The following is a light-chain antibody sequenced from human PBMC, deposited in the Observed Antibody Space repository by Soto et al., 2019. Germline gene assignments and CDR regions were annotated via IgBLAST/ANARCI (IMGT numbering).Light chain of an antibody. CDR1: QSISDT. J-gene: IGKJ2*01. CDR2: DTS. V-gene: IGKV3-11*01. CDR3: HQRANWPYT. Sequence: ELVMMQSPATLSVSPGGRATLSCRASQSISDTLAWYRQKPGQAPRLLIYDTSKRATGIPVRFGGSGSGTDFTLTISSLEPEDFAVYYCHQRANWPYTFGQGTKVDI.